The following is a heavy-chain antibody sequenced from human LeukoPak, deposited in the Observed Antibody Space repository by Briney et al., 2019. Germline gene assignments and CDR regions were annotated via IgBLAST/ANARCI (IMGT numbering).Heavy chain of an antibody. Sequence: SETLSLTCTVSGGSISSSNYYWGWIRQPPGKGLEWIASIHYSETTYYNPSLKSRFTISVDTSKNHFSLKLSSVTAADRAVYYCARRRDGYNEDFFDYWGQGTLVTVSS. J-gene: IGHJ4*02. V-gene: IGHV4-39*02. CDR2: IHYSETT. D-gene: IGHD5-24*01. CDR1: GGSISSSNYY. CDR3: ARRRDGYNEDFFDY.